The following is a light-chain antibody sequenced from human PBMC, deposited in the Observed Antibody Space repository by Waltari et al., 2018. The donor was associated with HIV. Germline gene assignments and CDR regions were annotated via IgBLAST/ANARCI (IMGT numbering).Light chain of an antibody. CDR2: SAS. CDR3: QHYTSSPTWT. J-gene: IGKJ1*01. Sequence: EIVLTQSPGTLSLSPGERATFSCRASQSVSSDLAWYHQRPGQAPRLLIYSASTRATGIPDRFSGSGSGTDFTLTINSLEPEDSAVYYCQHYTSSPTWTFGQGTKVEIK. V-gene: IGKV3-20*01. CDR1: QSVSSD.